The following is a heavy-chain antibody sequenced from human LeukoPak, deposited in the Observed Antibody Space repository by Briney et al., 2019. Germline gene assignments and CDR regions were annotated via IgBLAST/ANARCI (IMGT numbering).Heavy chain of an antibody. Sequence: SGGSLRLSCAASGFTFGSYGMHWVRQAPGKGLEWVAVISYDGSNKYYADSVKGRFTISRDNSKNTLYLQMNSLRAEDTAVYYCAKDKVTTPPYYYMDVWGKGTTVTVSS. CDR3: AKDKVTTPPYYYMDV. D-gene: IGHD3-3*01. CDR2: ISYDGSNK. J-gene: IGHJ6*03. V-gene: IGHV3-30*18. CDR1: GFTFGSYG.